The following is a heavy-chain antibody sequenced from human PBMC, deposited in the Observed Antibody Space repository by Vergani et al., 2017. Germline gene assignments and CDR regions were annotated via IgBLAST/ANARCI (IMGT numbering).Heavy chain of an antibody. D-gene: IGHD1-26*01. J-gene: IGHJ2*01. CDR3: ARGRWDNWYFDL. V-gene: IGHV4-34*01. CDR2: INHSAST. CDR1: GGSFSGYY. Sequence: QVQLQQWGAGLLKPSETLSLTCAVYGGSFSGYYWGGIRQPPGKGLEWIGEINHSASTNYNPSLKSRVTISVDTSKNQFSLKLSSVTAADTAVYSCARGRWDNWYFDLWGRGTLVTVSS.